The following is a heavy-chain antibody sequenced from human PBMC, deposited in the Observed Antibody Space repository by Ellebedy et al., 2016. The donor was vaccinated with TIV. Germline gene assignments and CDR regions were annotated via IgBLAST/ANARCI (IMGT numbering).Heavy chain of an antibody. CDR2: IRFDGSNK. Sequence: GESLKISCAASGFTFSTYGMHWVRQAPGKGLEWVAFIRFDGSNKYSADSVKGRFTISRDNSKSTVYLQMNSLRADDTAVYYCAKDQERRYSAYLDYWGQGTLVTVSS. V-gene: IGHV3-30*02. D-gene: IGHD1-26*01. CDR1: GFTFSTYG. CDR3: AKDQERRYSAYLDY. J-gene: IGHJ4*02.